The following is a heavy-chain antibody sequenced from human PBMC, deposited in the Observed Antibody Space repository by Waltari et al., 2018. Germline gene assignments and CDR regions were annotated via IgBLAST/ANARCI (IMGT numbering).Heavy chain of an antibody. CDR2: IYYSGST. D-gene: IGHD5-18*01. CDR1: GGSISSSSYY. CDR3: ARDGYSYGLLGDAFDI. Sequence: QLQLQESGPGLVKPSETLSLTCTVSGGSISSSSYYWGWIRQPPGKGLEWIGSIYYSGSTYYNPSLKSRVTISVDTSKNQFSLKLSSVTAADTAVYYCARDGYSYGLLGDAFDIWGQGTMVTVSS. V-gene: IGHV4-39*02. J-gene: IGHJ3*02.